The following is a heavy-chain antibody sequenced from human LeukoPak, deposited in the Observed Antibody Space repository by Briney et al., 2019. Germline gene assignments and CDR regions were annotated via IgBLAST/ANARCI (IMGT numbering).Heavy chain of an antibody. D-gene: IGHD3-9*01. V-gene: IGHV4-59*08. CDR1: GGSISNHD. CDR3: ARHVLTAGSID. CDR2: MYNSEST. J-gene: IGHJ4*02. Sequence: KASETLSLTCTLSGGSISNHDWSWIRQPPGKGLEWIAYMYNSESTKYNPSLKSRVTISFDTSKKQFSLKLRSVTAARTALYYGARHVLTAGSIDWGQGTLVTVSA.